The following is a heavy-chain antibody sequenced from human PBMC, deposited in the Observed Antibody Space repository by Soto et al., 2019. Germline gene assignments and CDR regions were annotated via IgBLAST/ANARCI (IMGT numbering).Heavy chain of an antibody. J-gene: IGHJ6*02. D-gene: IGHD6-25*01. CDR1: GYTFTGHY. V-gene: IGHV1-2*02. Sequence: QVQLVQSGAEVKKPGASVKVSCKASGYTFTGHYMHWVRQAPGQGLEWMGWVNPNGGGTILAQKFKGRVTLTRDKSISTAYLELNTLKADDTAVYYCARGGAARTYYYYGMDVWGQGTTVTVSS. CDR3: ARGGAARTYYYYGMDV. CDR2: VNPNGGGT.